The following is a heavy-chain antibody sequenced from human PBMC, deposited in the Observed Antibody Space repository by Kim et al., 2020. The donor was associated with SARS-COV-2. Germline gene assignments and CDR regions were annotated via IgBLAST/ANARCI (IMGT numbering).Heavy chain of an antibody. CDR1: GFTFSSYA. CDR3: AKGSSPFDY. Sequence: GGSLRLSCAASGFTFSSYAMSWVRQAPGKGLEWVSVIYSGGSSTYYADSVKGRFTISRDNSKNTLYLQMNSLRAEDTAVYYCAKGSSPFDYWGQGTLVTVSS. V-gene: IGHV3-23*03. CDR2: IYSGGSST. D-gene: IGHD6-13*01. J-gene: IGHJ4*02.